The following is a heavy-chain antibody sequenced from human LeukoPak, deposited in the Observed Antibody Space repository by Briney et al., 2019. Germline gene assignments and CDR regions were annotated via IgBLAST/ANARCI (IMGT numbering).Heavy chain of an antibody. CDR3: ARDLAAGGTYPHY. Sequence: GGSLRLSCAATGFTVSSNYMSWVRQAPGKGPEWVSVIYSDGSTYYADSVKGRFTISRDTSKNTLYLQMNSLRTEDTAVYYCARDLAAGGTYPHYWGQGTLVSVSS. D-gene: IGHD6-13*01. J-gene: IGHJ4*02. V-gene: IGHV3-53*01. CDR1: GFTVSSNY. CDR2: IYSDGST.